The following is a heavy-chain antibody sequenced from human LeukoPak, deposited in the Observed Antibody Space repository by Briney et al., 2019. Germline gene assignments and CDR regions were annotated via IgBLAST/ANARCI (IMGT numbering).Heavy chain of an antibody. D-gene: IGHD1-1*01. V-gene: IGHV3-7*03. CDR3: ASQKNGASDY. CDR2: IKQDGSEK. Sequence: PGGSLRLSCAASRFTFSNYWMSWVRQAPGKGLEWLTNIKQDGSEKYYVDSVKGRFIISRDNAKNSLYLQMNSLRAEDTAVYYCASQKNGASDYWGQGTLVTVSS. J-gene: IGHJ4*02. CDR1: RFTFSNYW.